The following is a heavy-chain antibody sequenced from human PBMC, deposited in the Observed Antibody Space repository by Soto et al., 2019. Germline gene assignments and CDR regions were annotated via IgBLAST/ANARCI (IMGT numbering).Heavy chain of an antibody. V-gene: IGHV1-69*13. CDR3: ARERDIVATKYYFDY. CDR2: IIPIFGTA. CDR1: GGTFSSYA. Sequence: SVKVSCKASGGTFSSYAISWVRQAPGQGLEWMGGIIPIFGTANYAQKFQGRVTITADESTSTAYMELSSLRSEDTAVYYCARERDIVATKYYFDYWGQGTLVTAPQ. D-gene: IGHD5-12*01. J-gene: IGHJ4*02.